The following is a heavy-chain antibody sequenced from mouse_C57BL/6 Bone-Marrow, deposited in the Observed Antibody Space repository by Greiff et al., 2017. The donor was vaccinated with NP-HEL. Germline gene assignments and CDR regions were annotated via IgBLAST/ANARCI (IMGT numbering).Heavy chain of an antibody. CDR1: GFTFSDYG. CDR2: ISSGSSTI. CDR3: ARKSPLFITTVVGYFDV. J-gene: IGHJ1*03. Sequence: EVKLVESGGGLVKPGGSLKLSCAASGFTFSDYGMHWVRQAPEKGLEWVAYISSGSSTIYYADTVKGRFTISRDNAKNTLFLQMTSLRSEDTAMYYCARKSPLFITTVVGYFDVWGTGTTVTVSS. D-gene: IGHD1-1*01. V-gene: IGHV5-17*01.